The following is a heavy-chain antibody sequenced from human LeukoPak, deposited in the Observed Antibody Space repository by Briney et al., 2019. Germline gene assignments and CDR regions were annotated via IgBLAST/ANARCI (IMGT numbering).Heavy chain of an antibody. V-gene: IGHV3-30*04. CDR2: ISYDGSNK. Sequence: GGSLRLSCAASGFTFSSYAMHWVRHAPGKGLEWVAVISYDGSNKYYADSVKGRFTISRDNSKNTLYLQMNSLRAEDTAVYYCARDRYYDSSGYAPGYFQHWGQGTLVTVSS. CDR3: ARDRYYDSSGYAPGYFQH. J-gene: IGHJ1*01. D-gene: IGHD3-22*01. CDR1: GFTFSSYA.